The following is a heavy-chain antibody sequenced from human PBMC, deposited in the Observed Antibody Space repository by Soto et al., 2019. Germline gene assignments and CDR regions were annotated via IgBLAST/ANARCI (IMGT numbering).Heavy chain of an antibody. CDR3: ARAYGGNPALFDP. V-gene: IGHV3-23*05. Sequence: GGSLRLSCAASGFTFSTYAMSWVRQAPGKGLEWVSTIDNSGGITYYADSVKGRFTLSRDNSKNTLYLQMNSLRAEDTAVYYCARAYGGNPALFDPWGQGTLVTVSS. CDR2: IDNSGGIT. J-gene: IGHJ5*02. D-gene: IGHD4-17*01. CDR1: GFTFSTYA.